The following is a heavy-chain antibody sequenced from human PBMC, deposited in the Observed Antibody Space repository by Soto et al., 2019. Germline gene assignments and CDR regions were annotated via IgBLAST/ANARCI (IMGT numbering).Heavy chain of an antibody. CDR1: GGTFSSYA. CDR3: ATSGSFRYQLLTRGMDV. CDR2: IIPIFGTA. J-gene: IGHJ6*02. V-gene: IGHV1-69*01. Sequence: QVQLVQSGAEVKKPGSSVKVSCKASGGTFSSYAISWVRQAPGQGLEWMGGIIPIFGTANYAQKFQGRGAIAAYEYTSRAYMELSSLRSENTAVYYCATSGSFRYQLLTRGMDVGGQGTTVTVSS. D-gene: IGHD3-10*01.